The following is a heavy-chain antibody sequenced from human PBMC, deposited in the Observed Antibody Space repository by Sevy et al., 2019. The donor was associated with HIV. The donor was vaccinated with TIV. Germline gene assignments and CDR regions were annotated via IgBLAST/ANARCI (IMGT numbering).Heavy chain of an antibody. D-gene: IGHD3-22*01. CDR2: ISGSGGST. V-gene: IGHV3-23*01. J-gene: IGHJ3*02. CDR3: AKVYYYDSSGYHPVEAFDI. Sequence: GGSLRLSCAASGFTFSSYAMSWVRQAPGKGLEWVSVISGSGGSTYYADSVKGRFTISRDNSKNTLYLQMKSLRAEDTAVYYCAKVYYYDSSGYHPVEAFDIWGQGTMVTVSS. CDR1: GFTFSSYA.